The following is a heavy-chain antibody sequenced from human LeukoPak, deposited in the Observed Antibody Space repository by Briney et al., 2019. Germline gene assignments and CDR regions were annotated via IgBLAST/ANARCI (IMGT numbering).Heavy chain of an antibody. CDR1: GGSISSGGYY. V-gene: IGHV4-31*03. D-gene: IGHD3-9*01. CDR2: IYYSGST. CDR3: ARGRYHILPGYDDAFDI. Sequence: PSETLSLTCTVSGGSISSGGYYWSWIRQHPGKGLEWIGYIYYSGSTYYNPSLKSRVTISVDTSKNQFSLKLSSVTAADTAVYYCARGRYHILPGYDDAFDIWGQGTMVTVSS. J-gene: IGHJ3*02.